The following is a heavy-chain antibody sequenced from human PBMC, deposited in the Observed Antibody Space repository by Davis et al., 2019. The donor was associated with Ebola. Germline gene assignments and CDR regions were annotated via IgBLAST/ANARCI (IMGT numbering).Heavy chain of an antibody. J-gene: IGHJ4*02. Sequence: GESLKISCAASGFTFNTYWMHWVRQVPGKGLVWVSRINSDGSSTSYADSVKGRFTISRDNAKNTLYLQMNSLRAEDTAVYYCARGSGFTKYYFDYWGQGTLVTVSS. CDR1: GFTFNTYW. D-gene: IGHD3-22*01. CDR2: INSDGSST. CDR3: ARGSGFTKYYFDY. V-gene: IGHV3-74*01.